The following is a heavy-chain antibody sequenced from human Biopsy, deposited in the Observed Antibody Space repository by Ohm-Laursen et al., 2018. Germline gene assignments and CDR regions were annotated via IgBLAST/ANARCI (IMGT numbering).Heavy chain of an antibody. V-gene: IGHV4-34*08. CDR3: GNEVHGRDY. J-gene: IGHJ4*02. Sequence: SETLSLTCSVFGKTFSDYQWSWIRQPPGKGLEWIGQINQAGTTNYNPSLKSRVSISADASKYEFSLRLASVTAADTAVYLCGNEVHGRDYWGRGAQVTVSS. D-gene: IGHD2-15*01. CDR2: INQAGTT. CDR1: GKTFSDYQ.